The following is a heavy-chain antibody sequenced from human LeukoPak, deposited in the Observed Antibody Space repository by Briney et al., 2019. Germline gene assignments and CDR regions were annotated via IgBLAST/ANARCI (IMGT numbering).Heavy chain of an antibody. CDR1: GFTFNTNG. CDR2: ISGSGGAT. J-gene: IGHJ4*02. D-gene: IGHD3-10*01. V-gene: IGHV3-23*01. Sequence: PGGSLRLSCAASGFTFNTNGMSWVRQAPGKGLEWVSGISGSGGATYYADSAKGRFTVSRDDPHNTLYLQMNSVRAEDTAVYFCARGGVDHYGSGTYYLMYYFDHWGQGTLVTVSS. CDR3: ARGGVDHYGSGTYYLMYYFDH.